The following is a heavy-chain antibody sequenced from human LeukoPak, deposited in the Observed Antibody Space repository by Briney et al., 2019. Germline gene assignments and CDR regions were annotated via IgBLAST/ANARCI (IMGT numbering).Heavy chain of an antibody. V-gene: IGHV4-61*02. D-gene: IGHD5-12*01. J-gene: IGHJ1*01. CDR3: ARDDARGGSSLDYLRYFQL. Sequence: PSETLSLTCTVSGGSISSGSYYWSWIRQPAGKGLEWIGRIYTSGSTNYNPSLKSRVTISVDTSKNHFSLNLSAVTAADTAVYYCARDDARGGSSLDYLRYFQLWGQGTLVTVSS. CDR2: IYTSGST. CDR1: GGSISSGSYY.